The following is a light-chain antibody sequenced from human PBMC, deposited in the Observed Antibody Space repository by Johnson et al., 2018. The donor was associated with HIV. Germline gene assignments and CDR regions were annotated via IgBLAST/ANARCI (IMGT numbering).Light chain of an antibody. Sequence: QSVLTQPPSVSAAPGQKVTISCSGSSSNIGSNYVSWYQQFPGAAPQLIIYENDKRPSGIPDRFSGSKSCPSATLGIPGLQPGDEANYYCATWDRSLTIGGVVGTGTKVTVL. V-gene: IGLV1-51*02. CDR3: ATWDRSLTIGGV. CDR2: END. J-gene: IGLJ1*01. CDR1: SSNIGSNY.